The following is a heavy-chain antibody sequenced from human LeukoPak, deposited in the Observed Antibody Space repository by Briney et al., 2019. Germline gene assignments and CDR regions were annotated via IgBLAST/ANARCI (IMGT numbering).Heavy chain of an antibody. Sequence: PGGSLRLSCAASGLTFSTYAMSWVRQAPGKGLEWVSSISGSGGTTYSADYVKGRFTISRDNSKNTLYLQMNSLRAEDTAVYYCARVPLRVGATSRDWGQGTLVTVSS. CDR1: GLTFSTYA. CDR2: ISGSGGTT. J-gene: IGHJ4*02. V-gene: IGHV3-23*01. CDR3: ARVPLRVGATSRD. D-gene: IGHD1-26*01.